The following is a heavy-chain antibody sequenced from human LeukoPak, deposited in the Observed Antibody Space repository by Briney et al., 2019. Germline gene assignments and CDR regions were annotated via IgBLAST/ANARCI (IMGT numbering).Heavy chain of an antibody. Sequence: SETLSLTCTVSGGSISSYYWSWIRQPPGKGLEWIGYIYYSGSTNYNPSLKSRVTISVDTSKNQFSLKLSSVTAADTAVYYCARSMVRGVIFFGYWGQGTLVSVSS. CDR1: GGSISSYY. V-gene: IGHV4-59*01. CDR2: IYYSGST. J-gene: IGHJ4*02. D-gene: IGHD3-10*01. CDR3: ARSMVRGVIFFGY.